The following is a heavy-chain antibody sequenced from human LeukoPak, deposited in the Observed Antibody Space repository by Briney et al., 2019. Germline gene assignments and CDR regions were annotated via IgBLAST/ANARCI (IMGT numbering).Heavy chain of an antibody. J-gene: IGHJ4*02. CDR1: GGSFSGYY. D-gene: IGHD6-13*01. Sequence: SETLSLTCAVYGGSFSGYYWSWIRQPPGKGLEWIGEINHSGSTNYNPSLKSRVTISVDTSKNQFSLKLSSVTAADTAVYYCARTPGYSSSFSYWGQGTLVTVPS. CDR3: ARTPGYSSSFSY. V-gene: IGHV4-34*01. CDR2: INHSGST.